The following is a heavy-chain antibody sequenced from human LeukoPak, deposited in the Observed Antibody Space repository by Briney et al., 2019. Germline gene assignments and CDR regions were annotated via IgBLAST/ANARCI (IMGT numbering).Heavy chain of an antibody. J-gene: IGHJ4*02. CDR1: GFTFSSYW. V-gene: IGHV3-7*01. CDR3: ARDLAAAGRPFDY. CDR2: IKQDGSEK. Sequence: GGSLRLSCAASGFTFSSYWMSWVRQAPGKGLEWVANIKQDGSEKYYVDSVKGRFTISRDNAKNSLYLQMNSLRAKDTAVYYCARDLAAAGRPFDYGGQGTLVTVSS. D-gene: IGHD6-13*01.